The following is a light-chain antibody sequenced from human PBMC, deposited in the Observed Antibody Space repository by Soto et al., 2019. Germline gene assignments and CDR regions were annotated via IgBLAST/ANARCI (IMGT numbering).Light chain of an antibody. V-gene: IGLV4-69*01. J-gene: IGLJ3*02. Sequence: QPVLTQSPSASGSLGASVKLTCTLSSGHSSYAIAWLQQQPEKGPRYLMKVSSDGSHSKGDGIPDRFSGSSSGAERYLTISSLQSDDEADYYCQTWGSGIRVFGGGTKLTVL. CDR1: SGHSSYA. CDR2: VSSDGSH. CDR3: QTWGSGIRV.